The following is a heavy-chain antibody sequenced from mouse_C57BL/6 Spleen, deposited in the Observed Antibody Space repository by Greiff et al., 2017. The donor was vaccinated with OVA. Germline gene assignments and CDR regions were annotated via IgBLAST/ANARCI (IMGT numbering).Heavy chain of an antibody. CDR3: ARNGNYVRFAY. Sequence: EVQLQQSGPELVKPGASVKISCKASGYTFTDYYMTWVKQSHGKSLEWIGAINPNNGGTSYNQKFKGKATLTVDKSSSTAYMELRSLTSEDSAVYYCARNGNYVRFAYWGQGTLVTVSA. J-gene: IGHJ3*01. CDR2: INPNNGGT. CDR1: GYTFTDYY. D-gene: IGHD2-1*01. V-gene: IGHV1-26*01.